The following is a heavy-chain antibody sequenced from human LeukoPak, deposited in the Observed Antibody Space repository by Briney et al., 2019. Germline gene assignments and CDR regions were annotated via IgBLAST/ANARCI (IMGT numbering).Heavy chain of an antibody. V-gene: IGHV3-23*01. D-gene: IGHD2-2*02. CDR1: GFTFSSYA. J-gene: IGHJ6*02. CDR3: AKGTYCSSTSCYTYYYYYGMDV. CDR2: ISGSGGST. Sequence: GGSLRLSCAASGFTFSSYAMSWVRQAPGKGLEWVSAISGSGGSTYYADSVKGRFTISRDNSKNTLYLQMNSLRAEDTAVYYCAKGTYCSSTSCYTYYYYYGMDVWGQGPTVTVSS.